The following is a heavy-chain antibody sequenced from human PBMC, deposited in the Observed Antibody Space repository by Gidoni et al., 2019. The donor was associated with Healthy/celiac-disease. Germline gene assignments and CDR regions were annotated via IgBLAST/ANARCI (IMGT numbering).Heavy chain of an antibody. J-gene: IGHJ5*02. CDR3: AKDIAEAAAAPWFDP. CDR1: GFTFDGYA. CDR2: IRWNSGSI. V-gene: IGHV3-9*01. Sequence: EVQLVESGGGLVQPGRSLSLSCAASGFTFDGYAMHWFRQAPGKGLGWVSGIRWNSGSIGYADSVKGRFTISRDNAKNSLYLQMNSLRAEDTALYYCAKDIAEAAAAPWFDPWGQGTLVTVSS. D-gene: IGHD6-13*01.